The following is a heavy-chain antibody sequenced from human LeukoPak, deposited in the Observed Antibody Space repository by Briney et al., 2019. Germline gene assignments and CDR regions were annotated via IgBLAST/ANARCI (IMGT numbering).Heavy chain of an antibody. V-gene: IGHV4-59*12. Sequence: SETLSLTCTVSSGSISTYYWSWIRQPPGKGLEWIGYIYYSGTTNYNPSLKSRVTISVDTSKNQFSLKLTSVTAADTAVYYAREGGFYRPLDYSGQGTLVTVSS. D-gene: IGHD3-3*01. CDR2: IYYSGTT. J-gene: IGHJ4*02. CDR1: SGSISTYY. CDR3: AREGGFYRPLDY.